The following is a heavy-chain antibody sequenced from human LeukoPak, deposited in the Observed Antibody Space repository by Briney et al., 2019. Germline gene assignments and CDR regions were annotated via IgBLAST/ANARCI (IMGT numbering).Heavy chain of an antibody. CDR3: ARSPVVVAATNRPFDY. CDR1: GFTFRSYA. D-gene: IGHD2-15*01. Sequence: QPGGSLRLSCAASGFTFRSYAMHWVRQAPGKGLEWVAVISYDGSNKYYADSVKGRFTISRDNSKNTLYLQMNSLRAEDTAVYYCARSPVVVAATNRPFDYWGQGTLVTVSS. V-gene: IGHV3-30-3*01. J-gene: IGHJ4*02. CDR2: ISYDGSNK.